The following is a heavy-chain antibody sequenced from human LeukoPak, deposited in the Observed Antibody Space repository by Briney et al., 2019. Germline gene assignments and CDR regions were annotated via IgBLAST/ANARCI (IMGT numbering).Heavy chain of an antibody. V-gene: IGHV4-61*01. J-gene: IGHJ3*02. Sequence: PSQTLSLTCTVSGGSISSGSYYWSWIRQPPGKGLEWIGYIYYRGSTNYNPSLKSRVTISVDTSKNQFSLKLSSVTAADTAVYYCARTLWGEGPVSVAFDIWGQGTMVTVSS. D-gene: IGHD3-10*01. CDR1: GGSISSGSYY. CDR2: IYYRGST. CDR3: ARTLWGEGPVSVAFDI.